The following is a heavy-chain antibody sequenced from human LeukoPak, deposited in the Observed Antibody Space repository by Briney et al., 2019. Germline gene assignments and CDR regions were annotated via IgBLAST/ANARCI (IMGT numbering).Heavy chain of an antibody. Sequence: GSLRLSCAASGFIFSSYGMHWVRQAPGKGLEWVAVIWYDGSNKYYADSVKGRFTISRDNSKNTLYLQMNSLRAEDTAVYYCASDREYCSGGSCYSNTLDYWGQGTLVTVSS. CDR3: ASDREYCSGGSCYSNTLDY. CDR2: IWYDGSNK. D-gene: IGHD2-15*01. J-gene: IGHJ4*02. V-gene: IGHV3-33*01. CDR1: GFIFSSYG.